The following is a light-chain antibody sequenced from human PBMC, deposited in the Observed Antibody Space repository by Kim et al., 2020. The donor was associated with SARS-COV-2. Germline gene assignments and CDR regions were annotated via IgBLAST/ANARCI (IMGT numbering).Light chain of an antibody. CDR2: AAS. Sequence: DIQMTQSPSSLSASVGDRVTITCRTSQKINSHLNLYHQKPGRAPKLLIYAASTLQGGVPSRFSGSGSETDFTLTISSLQPEDFATYFCQQTYIPPVSFGPGTKVDI. CDR1: QKINSH. CDR3: QQTYIPPVS. J-gene: IGKJ3*01. V-gene: IGKV1-39*01.